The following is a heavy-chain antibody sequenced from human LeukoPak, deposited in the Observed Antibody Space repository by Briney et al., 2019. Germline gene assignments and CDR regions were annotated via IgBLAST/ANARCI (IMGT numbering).Heavy chain of an antibody. CDR3: ARKDGLGYYDSSGVGDYFDY. J-gene: IGHJ4*02. D-gene: IGHD3-22*01. CDR2: IKQDGSEK. CDR1: GFTFSSYW. V-gene: IGHV3-7*01. Sequence: PGGSLRLSCAASGFTFSSYWMSWVRQAPGKGLEWVANIKQDGSEKYYVDSVKGRFTISRDNAKNSLYLQMNSLRAEDTAVYYCARKDGLGYYDSSGVGDYFDYWGQGTLVTVSS.